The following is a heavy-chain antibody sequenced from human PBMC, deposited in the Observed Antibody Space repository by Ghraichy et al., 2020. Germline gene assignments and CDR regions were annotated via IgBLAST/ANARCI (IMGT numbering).Heavy chain of an antibody. J-gene: IGHJ4*02. CDR2: ISSSSSYI. CDR3: AREPDYYDSSGYYFDY. CDR1: GFTFSSYS. Sequence: GESLNISCAASGFTFSSYSMNWVRQAPGKGLEWVSSISSSSSYIYYADSVKGRFTISRDNAKNSLYLQMNSLRAEDTAVYYCAREPDYYDSSGYYFDYWGQGTLVTVSS. V-gene: IGHV3-21*01. D-gene: IGHD3-22*01.